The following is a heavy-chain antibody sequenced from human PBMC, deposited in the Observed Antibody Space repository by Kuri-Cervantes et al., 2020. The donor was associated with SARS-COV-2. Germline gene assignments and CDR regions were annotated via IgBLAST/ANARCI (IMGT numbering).Heavy chain of an antibody. CDR1: GGTYTTHA. Sequence: SVKVSCKASGGTYTTHAFSWVRQAPGQGLEWMGGIIPIFGTIRYEQRFQGRLTIAADENTNTAYMELSSLGSEDTAIYYCAKFRAGAVATGPDDLDYWGQGTQVTVSS. J-gene: IGHJ4*02. CDR2: IIPIFGTI. D-gene: IGHD6-19*01. CDR3: AKFRAGAVATGPDDLDY. V-gene: IGHV1-69*13.